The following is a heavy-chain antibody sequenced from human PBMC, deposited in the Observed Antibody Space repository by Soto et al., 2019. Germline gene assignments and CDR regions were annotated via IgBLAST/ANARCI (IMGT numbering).Heavy chain of an antibody. CDR2: IIAIFGTA. CDR3: AIRPGYSSGDPQAGYYYCMDV. CDR1: GGTFSSYA. V-gene: IGHV1-69*14. D-gene: IGHD6-19*01. Sequence: QVQLVQSGAEVKKPGSSVKVSCTASGGTFSSYAISWVRQAPGQGLEWLGGIIAIFGTANYAQTFQGRVTITADISTSTAYMARSILRSDGTAVDYCAIRPGYSSGDPQAGYYYCMDVWGQG. J-gene: IGHJ6*02.